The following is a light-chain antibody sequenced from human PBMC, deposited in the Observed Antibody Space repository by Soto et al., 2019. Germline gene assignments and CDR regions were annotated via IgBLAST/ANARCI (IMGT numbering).Light chain of an antibody. J-gene: IGKJ1*01. CDR2: DAS. V-gene: IGKV1-5*01. CDR3: QQYGSSPQT. CDR1: QSISSW. Sequence: IQMTQSPSAMVTPVCSRGNITCRASQSISSWLAWYQQKPGKAPKLLIYDASSLESGVPSRFSGSGSGTEFTLTISSLQPDDFATYYCQQYGSSPQTVGQGTKVDIK.